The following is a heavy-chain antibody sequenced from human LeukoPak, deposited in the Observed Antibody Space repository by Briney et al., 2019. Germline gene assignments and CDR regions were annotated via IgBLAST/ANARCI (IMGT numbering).Heavy chain of an antibody. CDR1: GGSISSYY. J-gene: IGHJ4*02. Sequence: PAETLSLTCTVSGGSISSYYWSWIRQPPGKGLEWIGYIYTSGSTNYNPALKSRVTISADKSKNQLSLKLSSVTAADTAVSYCARHGGPARSSYNFDYWGQGTLVTVSS. CDR2: IYTSGST. CDR3: ARHGGPARSSYNFDY. D-gene: IGHD5-18*01. V-gene: IGHV4-4*09.